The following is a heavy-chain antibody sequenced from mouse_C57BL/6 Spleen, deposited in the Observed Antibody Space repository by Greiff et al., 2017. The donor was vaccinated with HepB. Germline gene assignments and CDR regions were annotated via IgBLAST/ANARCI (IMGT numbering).Heavy chain of an antibody. CDR1: GYTFTDYY. CDR3: ARQTEGFDY. J-gene: IGHJ2*01. Sequence: VQLQQSGPELVKPGASVKISCKASGYTFTDYYMNWVKQSHGKSLEWIGDINPNNGGTSYNQKFKGKATLTVDKSSSTAYMELRSLTSEDSAVYYCARQTEGFDYWGQGTTLTVSS. V-gene: IGHV1-26*01. CDR2: INPNNGGT.